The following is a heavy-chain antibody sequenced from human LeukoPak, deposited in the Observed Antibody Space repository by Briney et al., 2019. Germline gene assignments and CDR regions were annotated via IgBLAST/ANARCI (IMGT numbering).Heavy chain of an antibody. CDR1: GYIFPNYW. CDR3: GSRLRERFDS. CDR2: HYPQDSDN. V-gene: IGHV5-51*01. Sequence: GGAPKSSCKGSGYIFPNYWMGWVRQMPGKGLEWLGIHYPQDSDNKYSLPFEGQLTITAHKYIITAHLQSISLKTADTAIYYCGSRLRERFDSWGERTVVSVSS. D-gene: IGHD5-12*01. J-gene: IGHJ4*02.